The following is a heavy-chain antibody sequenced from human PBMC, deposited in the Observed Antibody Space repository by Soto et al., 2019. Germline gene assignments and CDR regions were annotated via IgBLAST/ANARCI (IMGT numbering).Heavy chain of an antibody. CDR3: AREPLVRAAHGFDI. V-gene: IGHV1-2*02. CDR1: GYTFTGHY. CDR2: INPNSVGT. J-gene: IGHJ3*02. Sequence: ASVKSTCKASGYTFTGHYMHWVRQAPGQGLEWMGWINPNSVGTNYAQKFQGRVTMTRDTSISTAYMELSRLRSDDTAVYYCAREPLVRAAHGFDIWGQGTMVTV. D-gene: IGHD3-10*01.